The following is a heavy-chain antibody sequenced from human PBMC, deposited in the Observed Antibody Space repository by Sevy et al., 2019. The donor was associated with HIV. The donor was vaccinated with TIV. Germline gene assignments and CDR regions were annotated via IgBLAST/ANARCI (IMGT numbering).Heavy chain of an antibody. D-gene: IGHD3-22*01. V-gene: IGHV3-15*07. CDR2: IKSKTDGGTT. Sequence: GGYLRLSCAASGFTFSNAWMNWVRQAPGKGLEWVGRIKSKTDGGTTDYAAPVKGRFTISRDDSKITLYLQMNSLKTEDTAVYYCTTGRDYHDSCGYYWGQGTLVTVSS. CDR1: GFTFSNAW. CDR3: TTGRDYHDSCGYY. J-gene: IGHJ4*02.